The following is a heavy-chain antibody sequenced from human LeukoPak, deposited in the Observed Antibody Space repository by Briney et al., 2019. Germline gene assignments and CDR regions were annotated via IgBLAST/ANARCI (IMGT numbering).Heavy chain of an antibody. CDR3: SRDRRTWFDP. CDR2: ITSDGSDT. V-gene: IGHV3-74*01. CDR1: GFTFSSYW. Sequence: GGSLRLSCAASGFTFSSYWMHWVRQVPGKGLVRVSRITSDGSDTIYADSVKGRFTISRDNAKNTLYLQMNSLRAEDTALYYCSRDRRTWFDPWGQGTLVTVSS. J-gene: IGHJ5*02.